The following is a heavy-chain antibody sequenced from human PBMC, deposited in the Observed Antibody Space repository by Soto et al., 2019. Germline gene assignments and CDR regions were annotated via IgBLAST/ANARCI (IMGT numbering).Heavy chain of an antibody. Sequence: LQMQQSGPGLVRPSETLSLTCSVSGGSVSSPGYYWSWVRQSPGEGLGRIGSVSYSGRTYSKPSRRGRVTISLDKSKNQFSLRLTSVTAADTAVYYCARPETDYFLAIDYWGQGTLVTVSS. D-gene: IGHD3-9*01. CDR1: GGSVSSPGYY. CDR2: VSYSGRT. CDR3: ARPETDYFLAIDY. J-gene: IGHJ4*02. V-gene: IGHV4-39*01.